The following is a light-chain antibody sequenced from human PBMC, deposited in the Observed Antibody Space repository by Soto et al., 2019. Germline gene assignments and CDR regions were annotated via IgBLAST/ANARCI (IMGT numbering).Light chain of an antibody. CDR2: GAS. Sequence: ETVLTQSPGTLSLSPGEGATLSCRATQAVYSSLLAWYQQKPGQAPRLLIYGASSRATGIPDRFSGSGSGTDFTLSISKLEVEDFAVYHCQQYGNAPITCGQGPRLEIK. CDR1: QAVYSSL. CDR3: QQYGNAPIT. J-gene: IGKJ5*01. V-gene: IGKV3-20*01.